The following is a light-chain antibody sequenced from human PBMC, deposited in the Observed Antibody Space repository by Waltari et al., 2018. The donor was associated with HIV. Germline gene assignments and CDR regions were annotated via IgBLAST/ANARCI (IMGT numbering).Light chain of an antibody. J-gene: IGLJ3*02. CDR1: SNTVGTQA. CDR2: RNN. CDR3: SSWDSSLSAWV. Sequence: QAGLTQPPSVSKGLRQTATLTCPGNSNTVGTQAPPCLQQHQGHPPKLLSDRNNNRPSGISERLSASRSGNTASLTITGLQPEDEADYYCSSWDSSLSAWVFGGGTKLTVL. V-gene: IGLV10-54*01.